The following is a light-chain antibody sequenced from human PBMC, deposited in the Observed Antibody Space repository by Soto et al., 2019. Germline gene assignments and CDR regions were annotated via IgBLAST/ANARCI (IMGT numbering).Light chain of an antibody. J-gene: IGKJ1*01. Sequence: AIQITQSPSSLSASVGDRVTITCRASQGIRNDLGWYQQKPGKAPKLLIYAASGLQSGVPSRFSGSGSGTDFTLTISILQPEDFATYYCLQDYNYPPTFGQGTKVEI. V-gene: IGKV1-6*01. CDR2: AAS. CDR1: QGIRND. CDR3: LQDYNYPPT.